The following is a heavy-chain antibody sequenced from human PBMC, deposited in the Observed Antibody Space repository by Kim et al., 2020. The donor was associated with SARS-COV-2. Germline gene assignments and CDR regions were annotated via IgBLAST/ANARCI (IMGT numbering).Heavy chain of an antibody. CDR2: IRYDGRNK. J-gene: IGHJ4*02. CDR3: AKEASGSYIDY. CDR1: GFTFSSYG. D-gene: IGHD1-26*01. Sequence: WGSLRLSCAASGFTFSSYGMHWGLQAPRKGLEWGAVIRYDGRNKYYEDSVKGRFTISRDKSKNTLYLQMNRLRAEDTAVYYCAKEASGSYIDYWGQGTL. V-gene: IGHV3-33*03.